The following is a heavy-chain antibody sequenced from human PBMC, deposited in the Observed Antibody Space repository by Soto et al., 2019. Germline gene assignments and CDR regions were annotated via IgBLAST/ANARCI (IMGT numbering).Heavy chain of an antibody. Sequence: SETLSLTCTVSGGSIRSSSYYWGWIRQPPGKGLEWIGSIYYSGSTYYNPSLKSRVTISVDTSKNQFSLKLSSVTAADTAVYYCARPLTLFVFSSTSCYGHNLFDPWGRGTLVTVSS. V-gene: IGHV4-39*01. CDR2: IYYSGST. CDR1: GGSIRSSSYY. CDR3: ARPLTLFVFSSTSCYGHNLFDP. D-gene: IGHD2-2*01. J-gene: IGHJ5*02.